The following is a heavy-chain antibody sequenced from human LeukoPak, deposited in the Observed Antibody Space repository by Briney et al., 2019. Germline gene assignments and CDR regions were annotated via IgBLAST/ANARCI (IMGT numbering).Heavy chain of an antibody. D-gene: IGHD5-18*01. Sequence: SETVSLTCIVSGGSISSSSYNWGWIRQPPGKGLEWIGSIYYSGTTYYNPSLKSRVTISVDTSKNQFSLKLSSVTAADTAVYYCARVRATAMGVVDYWGQGTLVTVSS. CDR2: IYYSGTT. J-gene: IGHJ4*02. CDR3: ARVRATAMGVVDY. CDR1: GGSISSSSYN. V-gene: IGHV4-39*07.